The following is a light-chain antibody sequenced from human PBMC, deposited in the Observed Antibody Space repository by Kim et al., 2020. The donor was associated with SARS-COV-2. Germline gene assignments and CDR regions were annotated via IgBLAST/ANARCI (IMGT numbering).Light chain of an antibody. CDR2: GAS. V-gene: IGKV3D-15*01. J-gene: IGKJ5*01. Sequence: VSPGERATLSCRASHSVSSNLAWYQQKPGQAPRLLIYGASTRATGIPARFSGSGSGTEFTLTISSLQSEDFAVYYCQQYNNWLITFGQGTRLEIK. CDR1: HSVSSN. CDR3: QQYNNWLIT.